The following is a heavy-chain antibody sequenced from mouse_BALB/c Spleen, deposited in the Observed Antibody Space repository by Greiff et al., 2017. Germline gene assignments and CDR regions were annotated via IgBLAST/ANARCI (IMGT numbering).Heavy chain of an antibody. CDR2: IWSGGST. J-gene: IGHJ4*01. Sequence: VKVVESGPGLVQPSQSLSITCTVSGFSLTSYGVHWVRQSPGKGLEWLGVIWSGGSTDYNAAFISRLSISKDNSKSQVFFKMNSLQANDTAIYYCARERGGSTSGAMDYWGQGTSVTVSS. CDR3: ARERGGSTSGAMDY. CDR1: GFSLTSYG. D-gene: IGHD1-1*01. V-gene: IGHV2-2*02.